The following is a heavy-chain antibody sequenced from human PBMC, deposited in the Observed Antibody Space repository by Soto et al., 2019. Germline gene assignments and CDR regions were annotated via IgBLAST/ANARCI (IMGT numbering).Heavy chain of an antibody. CDR1: GFTFSKYV. J-gene: IGHJ6*02. V-gene: IGHV3-23*01. D-gene: IGHD3-10*01. Sequence: GGSLRLSCAASGFTFSKYVMTWVRQPPGKGLEWVSAISGSGDGTYYGDSLKGQFTISRDNSKNTVYLQMNSLRAEDTAVYYCAKDLIWFGDQRPYYYGMDVWGQGTTVTVSS. CDR2: ISGSGDGT. CDR3: AKDLIWFGDQRPYYYGMDV.